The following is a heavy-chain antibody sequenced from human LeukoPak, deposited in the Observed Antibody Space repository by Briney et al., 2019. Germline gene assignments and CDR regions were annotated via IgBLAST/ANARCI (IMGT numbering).Heavy chain of an antibody. Sequence: PGRSLRLSCAASGFTFSSYAMHWVRQAPSKGLEWVAVISYDGSNKYYADSVKGRFTISGDNSKNTLYLQMNSLRAEDTAVYYCARGYYDSSGYDAFDIWGQGTMVTVSS. J-gene: IGHJ3*02. CDR3: ARGYYDSSGYDAFDI. D-gene: IGHD3-22*01. V-gene: IGHV3-30-3*01. CDR2: ISYDGSNK. CDR1: GFTFSSYA.